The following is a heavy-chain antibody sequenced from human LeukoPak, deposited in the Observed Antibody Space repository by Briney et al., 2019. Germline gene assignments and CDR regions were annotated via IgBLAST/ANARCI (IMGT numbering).Heavy chain of an antibody. J-gene: IGHJ6*03. CDR1: GFTFSSYA. D-gene: IGHD3-10*01. Sequence: GGSLRLSCAASGFTFSSYAMHWVRQAPGKGLEWVAVISYDGTNKYYADSVKGRFTISRDNSKNTLDLQMNSLRAEDTAVYYCAKGSGSGSYYPYYYYYMDVWGKGTTVTISS. CDR3: AKGSGSGSYYPYYYYYMDV. V-gene: IGHV3-30*04. CDR2: ISYDGTNK.